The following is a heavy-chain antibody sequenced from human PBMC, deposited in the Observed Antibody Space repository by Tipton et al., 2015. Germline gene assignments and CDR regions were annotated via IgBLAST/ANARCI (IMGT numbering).Heavy chain of an antibody. D-gene: IGHD1-26*01. CDR2: IHHGGST. CDR1: GDSISSSNW. Sequence: TLSLTCSVSGDSISSSNWWSWVRQPPGKGLEWIGEIHHGGSTNYNPSLKSRVTISIDTSKIQFSLTLKSVTPADTAIYYCARGDPYTGSYDFWGQGTLVTVSS. CDR3: ARGDPYTGSYDF. V-gene: IGHV4-4*02. J-gene: IGHJ4*02.